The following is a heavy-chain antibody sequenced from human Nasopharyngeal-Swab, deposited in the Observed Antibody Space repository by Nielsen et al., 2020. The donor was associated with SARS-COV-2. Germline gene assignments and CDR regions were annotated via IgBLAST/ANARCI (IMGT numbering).Heavy chain of an antibody. CDR3: AMIGGSVIDY. V-gene: IGHV3-43*01. J-gene: IGHJ4*02. CDR1: GFTFDDYT. Sequence: GGSLRLSCAASGFTFDDYTMHWVRRAPGKGLEWVSLISWDGGSTYYADSVKGRFTISRDNSKNSLYLQMNSLRTEDTALYYCAMIGGSVIDYWGQGTLVTVSS. CDR2: ISWDGGST. D-gene: IGHD2-15*01.